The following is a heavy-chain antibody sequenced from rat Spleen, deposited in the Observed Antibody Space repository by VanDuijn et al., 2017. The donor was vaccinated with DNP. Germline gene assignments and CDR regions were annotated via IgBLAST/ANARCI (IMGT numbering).Heavy chain of an antibody. CDR1: GFTFNDFY. J-gene: IGHJ3*01. Sequence: EVQLVESGGGLVQPGRSLKLSCVASGFTFNDFYMAWVRQTPQKGLEWVASIRYAGDNKEYGDSGKGRFTISRDNGKNSLYLHMDSLKSEDTATYYCVTHPSWFGYWCQGTLVTVSS. V-gene: IGHV5-22*01. CDR3: VTHPSWFGY. CDR2: IRYAGDNK.